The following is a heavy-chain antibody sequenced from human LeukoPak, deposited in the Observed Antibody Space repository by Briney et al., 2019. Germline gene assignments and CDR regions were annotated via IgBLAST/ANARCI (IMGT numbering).Heavy chain of an antibody. Sequence: SETLSLTCAVYGGSFSGYYWSWIRQPPGKGLEWIGYIYYSGSTYYNPSLKSRVTISVDTSKNQFSLKLSSVTAADTAVYYCARADTIFGVGGDWGQGTLVTVSS. CDR2: IYYSGST. V-gene: IGHV4-30-4*08. CDR1: GGSFSGYY. CDR3: ARADTIFGVGGD. J-gene: IGHJ4*02. D-gene: IGHD3-3*01.